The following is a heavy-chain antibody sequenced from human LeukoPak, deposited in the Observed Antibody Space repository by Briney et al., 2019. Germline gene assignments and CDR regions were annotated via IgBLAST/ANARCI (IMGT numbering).Heavy chain of an antibody. Sequence: PGGSLKLSCAASGFSLSDSAMHWVRQTSDKGLEWVGRIRSKTNSYATEYAASVKGRFTISRDNSKNTVYLQLNSLKTEDTAVYYCARHMDPDYGDYKLFEYGGLGTLVTVSS. CDR1: GFSLSDSA. J-gene: IGHJ4*02. CDR2: IRSKTNSYAT. D-gene: IGHD4-17*01. V-gene: IGHV3-73*01. CDR3: ARHMDPDYGDYKLFEY.